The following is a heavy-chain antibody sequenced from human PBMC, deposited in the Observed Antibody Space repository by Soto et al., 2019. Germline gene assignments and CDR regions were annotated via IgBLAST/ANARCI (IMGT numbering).Heavy chain of an antibody. V-gene: IGHV1-18*01. Sequence: GASVKVSCKASGGTFSSYAISWVRQAPGQGLEWMGWISAYNGNTKYAQKFQGRVTMTTDTSTSTAYMEVRSLRSDDTAVYYCARDAAAGLNDYWGQGTLVTVSS. CDR2: ISAYNGNT. D-gene: IGHD6-13*01. J-gene: IGHJ4*02. CDR1: GGTFSSYA. CDR3: ARDAAAGLNDY.